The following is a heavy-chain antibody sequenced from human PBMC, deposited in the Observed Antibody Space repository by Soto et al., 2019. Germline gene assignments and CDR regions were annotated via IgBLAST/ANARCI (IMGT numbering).Heavy chain of an antibody. CDR1: GFTFSSYG. J-gene: IGHJ6*02. CDR3: AKSETPGYYCYCGMDV. D-gene: IGHD3-10*01. Sequence: VQLVESGGGVVQPGRSLRLSCAASGFTFSSYGMHWVRQAPGKGLEWVAVISYDGSNKYYADSVKGRFTISRDNSKNTLYLQMTSLRAEDTAVYYCAKSETPGYYCYCGMDVWGQGTTVTVSS. V-gene: IGHV3-30*18. CDR2: ISYDGSNK.